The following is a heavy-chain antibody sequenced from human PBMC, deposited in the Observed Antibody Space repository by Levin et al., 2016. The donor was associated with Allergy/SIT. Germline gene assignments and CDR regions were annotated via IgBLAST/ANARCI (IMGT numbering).Heavy chain of an antibody. CDR3: AKGITYFFYGMDV. V-gene: IGHV3-23*01. CDR2: ITGSGAST. D-gene: IGHD3-16*01. J-gene: IGHJ6*02. Sequence: VRQAPGKGLEWVSAITGSGASTYYADSVKGRFTVSRDNSKNTLYLQMNSLRAEDTAVYYCAKGITYFFYGMDVWGQGTTVTVSS.